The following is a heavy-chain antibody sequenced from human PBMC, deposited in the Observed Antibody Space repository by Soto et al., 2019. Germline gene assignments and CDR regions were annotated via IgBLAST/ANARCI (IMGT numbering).Heavy chain of an antibody. Sequence: ASVKVSCKASGYTFTSYAMHWVRQAPGQRLEWMGWINAGNGNTKYSQKFQGRVTITRDTSASTAYMELSSLRSEDTAVFYCAREWGGIAAAAPGYYYYGMDVWGQGTTVPVS. CDR3: AREWGGIAAAAPGYYYYGMDV. CDR1: GYTFTSYA. D-gene: IGHD6-13*01. CDR2: INAGNGNT. J-gene: IGHJ6*02. V-gene: IGHV1-3*01.